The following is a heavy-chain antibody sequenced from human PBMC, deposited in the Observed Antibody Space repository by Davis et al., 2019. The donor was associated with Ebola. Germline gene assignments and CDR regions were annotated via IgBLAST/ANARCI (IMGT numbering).Heavy chain of an antibody. Sequence: MPSETLSLTCTVSGASINSYFWSWIRQPPGKGLEWIGYIYYSGSTNYNPSLQSRVTISVDTSKNQFSLRLSPVTAADTAVYFCARDFSAYGDYYYYFDYWGQGTLVTVSS. V-gene: IGHV4-59*01. J-gene: IGHJ4*02. CDR2: IYYSGST. D-gene: IGHD4-17*01. CDR1: GASINSYF. CDR3: ARDFSAYGDYYYYFDY.